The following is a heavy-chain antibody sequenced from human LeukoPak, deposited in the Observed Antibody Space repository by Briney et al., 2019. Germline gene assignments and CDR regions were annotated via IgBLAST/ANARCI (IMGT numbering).Heavy chain of an antibody. CDR3: ARPEYSSPSGAPTFDY. V-gene: IGHV3-30*03. Sequence: LSGGSLRLSCAASGFTFSTYWMHWVRQAPGKGLEWVAVISYDGSNKYYADSVKGRFTISRDNSKNTLYLQMNSLRAEDTAVYYCARPEYSSPSGAPTFDYWGQGTLVTVSS. J-gene: IGHJ4*02. CDR1: GFTFSTYW. D-gene: IGHD6-6*01. CDR2: ISYDGSNK.